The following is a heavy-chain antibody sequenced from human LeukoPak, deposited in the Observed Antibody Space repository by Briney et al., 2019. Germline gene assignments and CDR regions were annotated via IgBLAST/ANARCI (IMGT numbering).Heavy chain of an antibody. J-gene: IGHJ2*01. D-gene: IGHD3-22*01. CDR1: GGTFSNYA. CDR2: IIPIFGTA. Sequence: ASVKVSCKASGGTFSNYAISWVRQAPGQGLEWMGGIIPIFGTANYAQKFQGRVTITADESTSTAYMELSSLRSEDTAVYYCATGDYYDSSGYYNYWYFDLWGRGTLVTVSS. V-gene: IGHV1-69*13. CDR3: ATGDYYDSSGYYNYWYFDL.